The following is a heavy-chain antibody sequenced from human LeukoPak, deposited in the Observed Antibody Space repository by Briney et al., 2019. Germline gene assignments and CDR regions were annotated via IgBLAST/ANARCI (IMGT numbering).Heavy chain of an antibody. Sequence: ASVKVSCKASGYTFTGYYMHWVRQAPGQGLEWMGWINPNSGGTNYAQKFQGRVTMTRDTSISTAYMELSRLRSDDTAVYYCARVSVIAVVWFDPWGQGTLVTVSS. V-gene: IGHV1-2*02. J-gene: IGHJ5*02. CDR1: GYTFTGYY. CDR3: ARVSVIAVVWFDP. CDR2: INPNSGGT. D-gene: IGHD3-22*01.